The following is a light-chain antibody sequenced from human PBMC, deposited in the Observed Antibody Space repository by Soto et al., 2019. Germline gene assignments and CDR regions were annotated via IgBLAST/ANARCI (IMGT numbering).Light chain of an antibody. CDR1: SSDVGAYDY. J-gene: IGLJ1*01. CDR2: DVS. Sequence: QSALTQPASVSGSPGQSITISCTGTSSDVGAYDYVSWYQQHPGEVPKLMIFDVSDRPSGVSNRFSGSKSGNTASLTISGLQAEDEDDYYCRSFTTSTSYVFGTGTKVTVL. V-gene: IGLV2-14*03. CDR3: RSFTTSTSYV.